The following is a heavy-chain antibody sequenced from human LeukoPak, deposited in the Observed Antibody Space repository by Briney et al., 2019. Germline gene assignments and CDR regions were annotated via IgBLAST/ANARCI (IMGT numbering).Heavy chain of an antibody. CDR2: INPNSGGT. CDR3: ARLTVTPEGWFGP. J-gene: IGHJ5*02. V-gene: IGHV1-2*02. Sequence: ASVKVSCKASGYTFTSHDINWVRQAPGQGLEWMGWINPNSGGTNYAQKFQGRVTMTRDTSISTAYMELSRLRSDDTAVYYFARLTVTPEGWFGPWGQGTLVTVSS. CDR1: GYTFTSHD. D-gene: IGHD4-17*01.